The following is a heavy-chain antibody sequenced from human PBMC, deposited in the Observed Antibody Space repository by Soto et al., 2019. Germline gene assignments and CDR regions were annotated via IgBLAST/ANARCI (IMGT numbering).Heavy chain of an antibody. CDR3: ARESRFLEWLSLNCFDP. CDR1: GYTFTSYG. V-gene: IGHV1-18*01. Sequence: ASVKVSCKASGYTFTSYGISWVRQAPGQGLEWMGWISAYNGNTNYAQKLQGRVTMTTDTSTSTAYMELRSLRDEDTAVYYCARESRFLEWLSLNCFDPWGQGTLVTVSS. CDR2: ISAYNGNT. D-gene: IGHD3-3*01. J-gene: IGHJ5*02.